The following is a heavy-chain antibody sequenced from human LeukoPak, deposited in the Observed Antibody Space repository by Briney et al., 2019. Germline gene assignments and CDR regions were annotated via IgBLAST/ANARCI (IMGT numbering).Heavy chain of an antibody. D-gene: IGHD3-16*02. CDR1: GGSISSYY. V-gene: IGHV4-4*07. Sequence: KPSETLSLTCTVSGGSISSYYWSWIRQPAGKGLEWIGRIYTSGSTNYNPSLKSRVTMSVDTSKNQFSLKLSSVTAADTAVYYCARDDHVWGSYRELDYWGQGTLVSVSS. CDR2: IYTSGST. CDR3: ARDDHVWGSYRELDY. J-gene: IGHJ4*02.